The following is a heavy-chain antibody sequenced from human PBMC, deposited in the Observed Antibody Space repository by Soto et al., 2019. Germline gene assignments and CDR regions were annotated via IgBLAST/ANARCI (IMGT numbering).Heavy chain of an antibody. CDR3: ARDRQLCRYGMDV. J-gene: IGHJ6*02. V-gene: IGHV3-30-3*01. D-gene: IGHD5-18*01. Sequence: GGSLRLSCAASGFTFSSYAMHWVRQAPGKGLEWVAVISYDGSNKYYADSVKGRFTISRDNSKNTLYLQMNSLRAEDTAVYYCARDRQLCRYGMDVWGQGTTVTVSS. CDR2: ISYDGSNK. CDR1: GFTFSSYA.